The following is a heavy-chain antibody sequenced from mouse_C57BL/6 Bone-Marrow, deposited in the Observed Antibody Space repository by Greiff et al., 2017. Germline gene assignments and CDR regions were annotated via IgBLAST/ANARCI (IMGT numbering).Heavy chain of an antibody. Sequence: QVQLQQSGAELVKPGASVKLSCKASGYTFTSYWMHWVKQRPGRGLEWIGRIDPNSGGTKYNEKFKSKATLTVDKPSSTAYMQLSSLTSEDSAVYYCAREKGPNWDCHWYFDVWGTGTTVTVSS. CDR1: GYTFTSYW. D-gene: IGHD4-1*01. CDR3: AREKGPNWDCHWYFDV. CDR2: IDPNSGGT. V-gene: IGHV1-72*01. J-gene: IGHJ1*03.